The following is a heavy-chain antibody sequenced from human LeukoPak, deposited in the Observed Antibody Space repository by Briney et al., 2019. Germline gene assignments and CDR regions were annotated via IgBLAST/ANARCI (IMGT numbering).Heavy chain of an antibody. CDR2: VSGSGDNT. V-gene: IGHV3-23*01. CDR1: GFTFRSYA. D-gene: IGHD3-10*01. Sequence: PGGSLRLSCAASGFTFRSYAMSWVRQAPGKGLEWVSSVSGSGDNTFYADSVKGRFTISRDNSKNTLYLQMNSLRAEDAAVYYCAKDRHGSGSSLDNWGQGTLVTVSS. J-gene: IGHJ4*02. CDR3: AKDRHGSGSSLDN.